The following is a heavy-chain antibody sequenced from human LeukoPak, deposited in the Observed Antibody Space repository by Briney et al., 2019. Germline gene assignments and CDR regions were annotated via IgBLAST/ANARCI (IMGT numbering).Heavy chain of an antibody. V-gene: IGHV4-34*01. CDR3: ARARGRRFDP. CDR1: GGSFSGHY. CDR2: INHSGST. Sequence: SETLSLTCAVYGGSFSGHYWSWIRQPPGKGLEWIGEINHSGSTNYNPSLKSRVTISVDTSKNQFSLKLSSVTAADTAVYYCARARGRRFDPWGQGTLVTVSS. J-gene: IGHJ5*02.